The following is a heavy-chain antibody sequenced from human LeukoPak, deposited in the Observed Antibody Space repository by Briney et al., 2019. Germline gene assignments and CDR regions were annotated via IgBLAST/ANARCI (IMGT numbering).Heavy chain of an antibody. V-gene: IGHV1-2*02. CDR2: INPNSGGT. CDR3: ARGDAGSALYYYYYYMDV. Sequence: ASVKVSCKASGYTFTGYYMHWVRQAPGQGLEWMGWINPNSGGTNYAQKFQGRVTMTRDTSISTAYMELSRLRSDDTAVYYCARGDAGSALYYYYYYMDVWGKGTTVTISS. D-gene: IGHD3-10*01. J-gene: IGHJ6*03. CDR1: GYTFTGYY.